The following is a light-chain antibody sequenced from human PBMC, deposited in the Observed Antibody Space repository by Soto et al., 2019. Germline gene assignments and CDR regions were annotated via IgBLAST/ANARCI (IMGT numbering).Light chain of an antibody. Sequence: QSVLTQPPSASGTPGQRVTISCSGRSSNIGSNFVYWYQHLPGTAPKLVIYRNSQRPSGVPDRFSGSKSGTSASLAISGLQSEDEADYYCAGWDDSLSGYDFGPGTKLIVL. CDR2: RNS. CDR3: AGWDDSLSGYD. CDR1: SSNIGSNF. V-gene: IGLV1-47*01. J-gene: IGLJ1*01.